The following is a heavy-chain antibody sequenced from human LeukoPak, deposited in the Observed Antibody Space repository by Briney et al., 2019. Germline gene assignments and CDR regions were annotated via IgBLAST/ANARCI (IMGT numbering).Heavy chain of an antibody. J-gene: IGHJ5*02. V-gene: IGHV4-30-4*01. CDR1: GGSISSGDYY. D-gene: IGHD4-23*01. Sequence: PSETLSLTCTVSGGSISSGDYYWSWIRQPPGKGLEWTGYIYYSGSTYYNPSLKSRVTVSVDTSKNQFSLKLSSVTAADTAVYYCAREPTVGGNPWGQGTLVTVSS. CDR3: AREPTVGGNP. CDR2: IYYSGST.